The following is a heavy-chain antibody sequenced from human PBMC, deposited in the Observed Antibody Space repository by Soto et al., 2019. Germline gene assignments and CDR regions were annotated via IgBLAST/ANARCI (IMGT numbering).Heavy chain of an antibody. D-gene: IGHD5-18*01. CDR3: ARDGRLRDGMDV. J-gene: IGHJ6*02. CDR2: IYYNGST. V-gene: IGHV4-30-4*01. Sequence: PSETLSLTCTVSGGSISSGDYYWSWIRQPPGKGLEWIGYIYYNGSTYYNPSLKSRVTISVDTSKNQFSLKLSSVTAADTAVYYCARDGRLRDGMDVWGQGTTVTVSS. CDR1: GGSISSGDYY.